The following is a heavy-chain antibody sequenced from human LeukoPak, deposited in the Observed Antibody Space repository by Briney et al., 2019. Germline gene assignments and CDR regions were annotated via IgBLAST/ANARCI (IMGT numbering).Heavy chain of an antibody. Sequence: GGSMRLSSTGAGFTFGDYAMNWVRQAPGKWREWVGFIRRKNYGGTTEYAASVKGRFTISRDDSRSIAYLQMNSLKTEDTAVYYCTRVIVATKDYWGQGTLVTVSS. J-gene: IGHJ4*02. D-gene: IGHD5-12*01. CDR3: TRVIVATKDY. CDR1: GFTFGDYA. V-gene: IGHV3-49*04. CDR2: IRRKNYGGTT.